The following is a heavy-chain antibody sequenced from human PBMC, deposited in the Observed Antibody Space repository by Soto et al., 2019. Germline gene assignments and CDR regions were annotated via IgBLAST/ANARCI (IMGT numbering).Heavy chain of an antibody. CDR2: IYYSGST. CDR1: GGSISSYY. Sequence: PSETLSLTCTVSGGSISSYYWSWIRQPPGKGLEWIGYIYYSGSTNYNPSLKSRVTISVDTSKNQFSLKLSSVTAADTAVYYCARERISEYYYYGMDVWGQGTTVTVSS. CDR3: ARERISEYYYYGMDV. D-gene: IGHD1-20*01. J-gene: IGHJ6*02. V-gene: IGHV4-59*12.